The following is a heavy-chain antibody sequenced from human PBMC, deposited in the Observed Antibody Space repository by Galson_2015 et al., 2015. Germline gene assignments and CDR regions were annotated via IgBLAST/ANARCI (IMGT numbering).Heavy chain of an antibody. CDR1: GFTFSRYW. V-gene: IGHV3-74*03. D-gene: IGHD3-3*01. CDR2: INSEGGTS. CDR3: TRGANEKNVEFCSGYHYFYYYMDF. J-gene: IGHJ6*03. Sequence: SVRISCAAYGFTFSRYWMHWVRHAPGKGLVWVSRINSEGGTSTYEDTVKGRFTVSRDNAMNTLSLHMNSLRAEDTAVDYCTRGANEKNVEFCSGYHYFYYYMDFWGKGTTVTVSS.